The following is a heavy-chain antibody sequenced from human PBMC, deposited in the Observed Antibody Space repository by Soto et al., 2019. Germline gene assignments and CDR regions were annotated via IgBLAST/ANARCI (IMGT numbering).Heavy chain of an antibody. D-gene: IGHD2-21*02. Sequence: ASVKVSCKASGYTFTSYYMHWVRKAPGQGLEWMGIINPSGGSTSYAQKFQGRVTMTRDTSTSTVYMELSSLRSEDTAVYYCARAKYCGGDCYYFDYWGQGTLVTVSS. CDR3: ARAKYCGGDCYYFDY. J-gene: IGHJ4*02. CDR2: INPSGGST. V-gene: IGHV1-46*03. CDR1: GYTFTSYY.